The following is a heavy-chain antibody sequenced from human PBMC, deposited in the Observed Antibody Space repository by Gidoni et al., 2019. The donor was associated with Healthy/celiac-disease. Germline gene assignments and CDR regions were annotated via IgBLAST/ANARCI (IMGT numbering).Heavy chain of an antibody. D-gene: IGHD6-13*01. CDR1: GYTFTGYY. CDR3: ARGLRSSSWSSNWFDP. J-gene: IGHJ5*02. V-gene: IGHV1-2*02. CDR2: INPNSGGT. Sequence: QVQLVQSGAEVKQPGASVKVSCKASGYTFTGYYMHWVRQAPGQGLEWMGWINPNSGGTNYAQKFQGRVTMTRDTSISTAYMELSRLRSDDTAVYYCARGLRSSSWSSNWFDPWGQGTLVTVSS.